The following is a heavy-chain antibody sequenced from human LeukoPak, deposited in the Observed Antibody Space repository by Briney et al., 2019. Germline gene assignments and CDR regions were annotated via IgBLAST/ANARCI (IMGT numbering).Heavy chain of an antibody. V-gene: IGHV3-23*01. Sequence: GGSLRLSCAASGFTFSSYAMSWVRQAPGKGLEWVSAISGSGGSTYYADSVKGRFTISRDNSKNTLYLRMNSLRAEDTAIYYCARDPGYGYSGAFDIWGQGTMVTVSS. D-gene: IGHD5-18*01. CDR2: ISGSGGST. CDR1: GFTFSSYA. CDR3: ARDPGYGYSGAFDI. J-gene: IGHJ3*02.